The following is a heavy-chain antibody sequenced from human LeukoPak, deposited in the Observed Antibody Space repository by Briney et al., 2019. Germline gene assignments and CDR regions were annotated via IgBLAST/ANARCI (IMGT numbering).Heavy chain of an antibody. CDR1: GGSFRGYY. CDR2: INHSGST. Sequence: TTWETLSLTCAVYGGSFRGYYWSWIRQPPGKGLEWIGEINHSGSTNYNPSLKSRVTISVDTSKNQFSLKLSSVTAADTAVYYCASTGGDCSFDYWGQGTLVTVSS. D-gene: IGHD2-21*02. CDR3: ASTGGDCSFDY. V-gene: IGHV4-34*01. J-gene: IGHJ4*02.